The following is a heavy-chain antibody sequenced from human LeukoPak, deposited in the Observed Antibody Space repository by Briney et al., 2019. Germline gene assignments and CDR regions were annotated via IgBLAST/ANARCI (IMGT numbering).Heavy chain of an antibody. CDR1: GFTFSRYT. J-gene: IGHJ3*01. CDR3: AKNRETDNVWTFDL. CDR2: ISGGDTR. Sequence: AGSLRLSCVASGFTFSRYTINWIRQAPGRGLEWVSAISGGDTRYYADSVWGRFTVTRDNAKNIVYLQMGNLRPGDTAIYFCAKNRETDNVWTFDLWGRGTMVTVSS. V-gene: IGHV3-23*01. D-gene: IGHD3-16*01.